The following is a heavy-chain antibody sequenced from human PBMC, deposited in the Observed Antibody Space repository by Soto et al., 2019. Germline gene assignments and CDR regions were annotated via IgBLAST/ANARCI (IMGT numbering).Heavy chain of an antibody. V-gene: IGHV2-5*02. CDR1: GFSLSTSGVG. D-gene: IGHD3-10*01. Sequence: QITLKESGPTLVKPTQTLTLTCTFSGFSLSTSGVGVGWIRQPPGKALEWLALIFWDDDKRYSPSLKSRLTSTKDTSKNQVVLTMTNMDPVDTATYYCAHTSPQFATIDYWGQGTLVTVSS. CDR3: AHTSPQFATIDY. CDR2: IFWDDDK. J-gene: IGHJ4*02.